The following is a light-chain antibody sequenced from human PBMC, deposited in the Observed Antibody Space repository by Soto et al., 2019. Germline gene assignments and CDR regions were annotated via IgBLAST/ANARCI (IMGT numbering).Light chain of an antibody. CDR3: QQYSTSLT. J-gene: IGKJ4*02. Sequence: EIFMTQSPATLSVSPGEKVILSCRASESVGSTLAWYQQKPGQAPRLLIRGASTRATGVPARFSGSGSGTEFTLTISSLQSEDFSDYYCQQYSTSLTFGGGTTLEIK. CDR1: ESVGST. CDR2: GAS. V-gene: IGKV3-15*01.